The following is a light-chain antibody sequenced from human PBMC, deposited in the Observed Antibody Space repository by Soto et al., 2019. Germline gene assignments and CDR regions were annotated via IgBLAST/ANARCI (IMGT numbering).Light chain of an antibody. CDR3: QQYNSWWT. V-gene: IGKV3-15*01. CDR2: GAS. J-gene: IGKJ1*01. Sequence: EIVMTQSPATLSVSPGERATLSCRASQSVSSDLAWYQKKPGQAPRLLIYGASTRATGIPARVSGSGSGAEFTLTSTSLQSEDFAGYYCQQYNSWWTFGQGTRVEIK. CDR1: QSVSSD.